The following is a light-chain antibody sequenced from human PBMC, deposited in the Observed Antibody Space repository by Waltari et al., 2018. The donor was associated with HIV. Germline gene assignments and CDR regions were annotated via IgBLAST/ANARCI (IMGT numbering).Light chain of an antibody. Sequence: QSALSQPASVSASPGQSVAISCSGSARDIGRYTSVSWYQQHPDKTPRLILFDVNNRPSGISDRFSGSKSGTTASLTISTVETDDEADYYCASYTVNSTGVFGSGTKLTVL. J-gene: IGLJ1*01. CDR2: DVN. V-gene: IGLV2-14*03. CDR1: ARDIGRYTS. CDR3: ASYTVNSTGV.